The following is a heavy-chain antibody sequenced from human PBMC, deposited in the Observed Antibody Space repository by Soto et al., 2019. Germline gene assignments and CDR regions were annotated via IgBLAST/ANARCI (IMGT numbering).Heavy chain of an antibody. J-gene: IGHJ3*02. D-gene: IGHD7-27*01. V-gene: IGHV4-34*01. Sequence: SETLSLTCAVYGGSFSGYYWSWIRQPPGKGLEWIGEINHSGSTNYNPSLKSRVTISVDTSKNQFSLKLSSVTAADTAVYYCARVSNNAFDIWGQGTMVTVSS. CDR1: GGSFSGYY. CDR3: ARVSNNAFDI. CDR2: INHSGST.